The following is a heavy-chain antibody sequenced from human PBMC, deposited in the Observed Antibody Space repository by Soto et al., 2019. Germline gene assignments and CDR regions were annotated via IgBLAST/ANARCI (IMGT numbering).Heavy chain of an antibody. J-gene: IGHJ6*02. CDR3: ARVGMTANYYYYGMDV. D-gene: IGHD2-21*02. CDR1: RFTFSTYW. CDR2: IKQDGGEK. V-gene: IGHV3-7*03. Sequence: EVQLVESGGGLVQPGGSLRLSCAASRFTFSTYWMSWVRQAPGKGLEWVANIKQDGGEKYYVDSVKGRFIISRDNAKNSVYLQINSLRAEDTAVYYCARVGMTANYYYYGMDVWGQGTTVTVSS.